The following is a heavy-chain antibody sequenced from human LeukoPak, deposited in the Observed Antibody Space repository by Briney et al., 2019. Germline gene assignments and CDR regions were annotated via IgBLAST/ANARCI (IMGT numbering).Heavy chain of an antibody. CDR3: TRQRSTSTDYYGMDV. CDR2: TYYRSKWNN. CDR1: GDSVSSNTAA. D-gene: IGHD6-6*01. J-gene: IGHJ6*02. V-gene: IGHV6-1*01. Sequence: SQTLSLTCAISGDSVSSNTAAWNWIRQSPSRGLEWLGRTYYRSKWNNDYAVSVQNRITINPDTSKNQFSLQLKSATPEDTAVYYCTRQRSTSTDYYGMDVWGQGTTVTVSS.